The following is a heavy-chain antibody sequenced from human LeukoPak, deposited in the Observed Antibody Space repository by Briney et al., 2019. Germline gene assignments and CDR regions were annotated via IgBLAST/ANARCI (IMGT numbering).Heavy chain of an antibody. Sequence: GGSLRLSCAASGFTFDDYAMHWVRHAPGKGLEWVSGISWNSGSIGYADSVKGRFTISRDNSKNTLYLQMNSLGAEDTAVYYCASQKEDYYDSSGHRWGQGTLVTVSS. D-gene: IGHD3-22*01. J-gene: IGHJ5*02. CDR2: ISWNSGSI. CDR1: GFTFDDYA. V-gene: IGHV3-9*01. CDR3: ASQKEDYYDSSGHR.